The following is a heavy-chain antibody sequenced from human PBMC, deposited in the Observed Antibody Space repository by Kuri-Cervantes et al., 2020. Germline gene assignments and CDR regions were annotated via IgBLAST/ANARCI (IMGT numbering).Heavy chain of an antibody. Sequence: GESLKISCAASGITFSSYAMHWVRQAPDKGLEWVAVISYDGSNKYYADSVKGRFTISRDNSKNTLYLQMNSLRAEDTAVYYCARGALWFGDYRAYGMDVWGQGTTVTVSS. CDR3: ARGALWFGDYRAYGMDV. CDR1: GITFSSYA. V-gene: IGHV3-30-3*01. CDR2: ISYDGSNK. D-gene: IGHD3-10*01. J-gene: IGHJ6*02.